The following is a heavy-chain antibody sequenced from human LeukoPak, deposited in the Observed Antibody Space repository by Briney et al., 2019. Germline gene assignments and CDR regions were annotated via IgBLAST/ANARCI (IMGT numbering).Heavy chain of an antibody. Sequence: SESLSLTCTVSGGSISSYYWSWIRQPPGKGLEWIGYIYYSGSTNYNPSLKSRVTISVDTSKNQFSLKLSSVTAADTAVYYCAREAYCGGDCYSGFDYWGQGTLVTVSS. V-gene: IGHV4-59*01. J-gene: IGHJ4*02. D-gene: IGHD2-21*02. CDR3: AREAYCGGDCYSGFDY. CDR1: GGSISSYY. CDR2: IYYSGST.